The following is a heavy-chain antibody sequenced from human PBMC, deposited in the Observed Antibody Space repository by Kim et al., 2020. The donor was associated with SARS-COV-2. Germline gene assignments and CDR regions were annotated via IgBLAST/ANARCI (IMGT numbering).Heavy chain of an antibody. V-gene: IGHV4-39*01. Sequence: SETLSLTCTVSGGSISSSSYYWGWIRQPPGKGLEWIGSIYYSGSTYYNPSLKSRVTISVDTSKNQFSLKLSSVTAADTAVYYCARRHYYGSGDGDYWGQGTLVTVSS. CDR3: ARRHYYGSGDGDY. CDR2: IYYSGST. J-gene: IGHJ4*02. CDR1: GGSISSSSYY. D-gene: IGHD3-10*01.